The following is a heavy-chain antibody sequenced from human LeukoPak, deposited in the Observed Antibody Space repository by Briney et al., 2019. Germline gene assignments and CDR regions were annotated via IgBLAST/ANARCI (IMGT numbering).Heavy chain of an antibody. CDR1: GIIFDIYG. Sequence: GGSLRLSCAASGIIFDIYGMNWVRQAPGKGLEWVSGISGNGASTYYADSVKGRLTISRDNSKNTVYLQVISLRAEDTAVYYCAKAIAVAGLSWFDPWGQGTLVTVSS. J-gene: IGHJ5*02. CDR2: ISGNGAST. CDR3: AKAIAVAGLSWFDP. D-gene: IGHD6-19*01. V-gene: IGHV3-23*01.